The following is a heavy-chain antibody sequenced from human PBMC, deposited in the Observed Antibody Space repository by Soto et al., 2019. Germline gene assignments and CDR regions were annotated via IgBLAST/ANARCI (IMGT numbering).Heavy chain of an antibody. CDR1: GFSLSTRGVA. Sequence: QITLKESGPTLVKPTQTLTLTCTFSGFSLSTRGVAVDWIRQPPGKALEWLALVYWDDDKRYNSSLKSRLTITTDTSKNQVVLTLTNVDPADTGTYYCTHSHTEASASGQDVWGQGTTVTVSS. V-gene: IGHV2-5*02. D-gene: IGHD1-26*01. CDR3: THSHTEASASGQDV. CDR2: VYWDDDK. J-gene: IGHJ6*02.